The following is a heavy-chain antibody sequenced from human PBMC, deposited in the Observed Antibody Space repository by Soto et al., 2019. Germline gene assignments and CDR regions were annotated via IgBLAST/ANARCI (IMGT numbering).Heavy chain of an antibody. CDR3: AQNKRIRGRGAFDI. CDR1: GYSFTSYW. Sequence: GESLKISCKGSGYSFTSYWISWVRQKPGKGLEWMGIIYPGDSDTRYSPSFQGQVTISADKSISTAYLQWSSLKASDTAMYYCAQNKRIRGRGAFDIWGQGTMVTVSS. J-gene: IGHJ3*02. V-gene: IGHV5-51*01. D-gene: IGHD3-10*01. CDR2: IYPGDSDT.